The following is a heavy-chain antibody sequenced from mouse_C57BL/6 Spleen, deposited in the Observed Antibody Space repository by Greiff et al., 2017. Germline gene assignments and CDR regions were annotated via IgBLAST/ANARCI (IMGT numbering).Heavy chain of an antibody. V-gene: IGHV1-52*01. CDR2: IDPSDSET. CDR3: GRSHYDGSSPYFDY. J-gene: IGHJ2*01. Sequence: QVQLQQPGAELVRPGSSVKLSCKASGYTFTSYWMHWVKQRPIQGLEWIGNIDPSDSETHYNQKFKDKATLTVDKSSSTAYMQLSSLTSEDSAVCYCGRSHYDGSSPYFDYWGQGTTLTVSS. D-gene: IGHD1-1*01. CDR1: GYTFTSYW.